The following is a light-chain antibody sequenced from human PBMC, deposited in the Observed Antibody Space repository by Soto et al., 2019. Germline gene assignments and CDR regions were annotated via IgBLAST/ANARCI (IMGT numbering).Light chain of an antibody. CDR3: QQYGSSPWT. CDR1: QSVSSGY. CDR2: GAS. J-gene: IGKJ1*01. V-gene: IGKV3-20*01. Sequence: EIVLTQSPGTLSLSPGIRATLSCRASQSVSSGYLAWYQQKPGQDPRLLIDGASSMATGIPDWFSGSGSGTDFTHTISRRDPEDFAGYYCQQYGSSPWTFGQGTKVDIK.